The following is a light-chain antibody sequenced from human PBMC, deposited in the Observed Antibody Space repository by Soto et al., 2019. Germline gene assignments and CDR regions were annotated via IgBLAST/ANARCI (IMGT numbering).Light chain of an antibody. Sequence: EIVLTQSPGTLSLSPGERATLSCRASQSVSRNYLAWYQQKPGQAPRLLIYDSSTRAAGIPVRFSGSGSGTGFTLTISRLEPEDFAVYYCQQYGTSPLTFGGGTEVEIK. CDR2: DSS. CDR1: QSVSRNY. CDR3: QQYGTSPLT. V-gene: IGKV3-20*01. J-gene: IGKJ4*01.